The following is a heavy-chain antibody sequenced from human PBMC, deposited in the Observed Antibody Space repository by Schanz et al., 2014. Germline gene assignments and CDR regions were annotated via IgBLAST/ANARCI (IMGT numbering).Heavy chain of an antibody. D-gene: IGHD3-10*01. Sequence: QGHLVQSGAEVKEPGASVQVSCKASGYVFTAYYMHWVRQAPGQGLEWMGVTNPNGGAEFAQKFQGRIAMPRDPSTTTFDMELSSLTSDDTAIYYCARAAASTLFGIALPSDYGYYGMDVWGQGTTVTVAS. CDR1: GYVFTAYY. CDR3: ARAAASTLFGIALPSDYGYYGMDV. V-gene: IGHV1-2*02. CDR2: TNPNGGA. J-gene: IGHJ6*02.